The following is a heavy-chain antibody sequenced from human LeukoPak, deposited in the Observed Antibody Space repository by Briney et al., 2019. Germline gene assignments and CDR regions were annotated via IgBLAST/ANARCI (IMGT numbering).Heavy chain of an antibody. Sequence: GGSLRLSCAASGFTFSSYSMSWVRQAPGKGLEWVSAISGSGGSTYYADSVKGRFTISRDNSKNTLYLQMNSLRAEDTAVYYCAKERTYYDFWSGPAETHLFDYWGQGTLATVSS. CDR3: AKERTYYDFWSGPAETHLFDY. CDR2: ISGSGGST. D-gene: IGHD3-3*01. V-gene: IGHV3-23*01. CDR1: GFTFSSYS. J-gene: IGHJ4*02.